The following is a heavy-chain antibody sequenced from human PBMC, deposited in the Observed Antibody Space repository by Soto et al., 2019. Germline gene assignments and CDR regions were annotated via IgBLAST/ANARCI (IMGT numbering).Heavy chain of an antibody. J-gene: IGHJ3*02. Sequence: HGESLKISCKGSGYSFTSYWISWVRQMPGKGLEWMGRIDPSDSYTNYSPSFQGHVTISADKSISTAYLQWSSLKASDTAMYYCAREESITGTTDAFDIWGQGTMVTVSS. CDR3: AREESITGTTDAFDI. CDR2: IDPSDSYT. V-gene: IGHV5-10-1*01. D-gene: IGHD1-20*01. CDR1: GYSFTSYW.